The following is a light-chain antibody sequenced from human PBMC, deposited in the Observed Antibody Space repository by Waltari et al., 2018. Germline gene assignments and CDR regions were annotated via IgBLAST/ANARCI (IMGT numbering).Light chain of an antibody. V-gene: IGKV1-13*02. CDR1: QGISSA. J-gene: IGKJ4*01. CDR3: QQYNSLPLT. CDR2: YAS. Sequence: IQMTQSPSSLSASVGDRVTITCRASQGISSALDWYQQKPGKAPKLLIYYASRLESGVPSRFSGSGSGTEFTLIISSLQPEDFATYYCQQYNSLPLTFGGGTKVESK.